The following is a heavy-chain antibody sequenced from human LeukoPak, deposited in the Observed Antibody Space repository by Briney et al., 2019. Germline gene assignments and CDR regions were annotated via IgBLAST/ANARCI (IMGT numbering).Heavy chain of an antibody. D-gene: IGHD6-19*01. J-gene: IGHJ6*03. CDR3: TKELHVAVSVADYYYSYMDV. CDR1: GFAFSSFA. CDR2: INGGGNTT. V-gene: IGHV3-23*01. Sequence: PEGSLRLSCAASGFAFSSFAMGWVRQSPGKGLEWLSTINGGGNTTFYADSVKGRFTISRDNSKNTLYLHMDSLRPDDTAIYYCTKELHVAVSVADYYYSYMDVWGRGTAVTVSS.